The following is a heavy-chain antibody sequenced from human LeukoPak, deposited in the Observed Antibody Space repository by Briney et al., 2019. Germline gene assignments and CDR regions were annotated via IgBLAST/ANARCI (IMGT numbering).Heavy chain of an antibody. Sequence: PSETLSLTCTASGGSISSSSYYWSWIRQHPGKGLEWIGYIYYSGSTYYNPSLKSRVTISVDTSKNQFSLKLSSVTTADTAVYYCARVRGSYYYLEAFDIWGQGTMVTVSS. V-gene: IGHV4-31*03. CDR3: ARVRGSYYYLEAFDI. CDR1: GGSISSSSYY. J-gene: IGHJ3*02. CDR2: IYYSGST. D-gene: IGHD1-26*01.